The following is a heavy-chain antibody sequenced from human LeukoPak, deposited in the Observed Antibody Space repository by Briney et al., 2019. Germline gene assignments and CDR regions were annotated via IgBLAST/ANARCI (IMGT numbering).Heavy chain of an antibody. J-gene: IGHJ4*02. V-gene: IGHV3-21*01. Sequence: GGSLRLSCAAFGFTFSSSNMNWVRQAPGRGLEWVSSISSSSTYIFYADSVEGRFTISRDNAKNSLYLQMNSLRAEDTAVYYCAKYSGTYRDYWGQGTLVTVSS. D-gene: IGHD1-26*01. CDR1: GFTFSSSN. CDR3: AKYSGTYRDY. CDR2: ISSSSTYI.